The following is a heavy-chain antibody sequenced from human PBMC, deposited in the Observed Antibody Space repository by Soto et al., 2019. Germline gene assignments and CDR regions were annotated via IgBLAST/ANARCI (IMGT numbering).Heavy chain of an antibody. CDR1: GGSINSGGYS. CDR2: IYHSGST. J-gene: IGHJ5*02. D-gene: IGHD6-19*01. Sequence: PSETLSLTCAVSGGSINSGGYSRSWIRQPPGKGLEWIGYIYHSGSTYYNPSLKSRVTISVDRSKKQFSLKLSSVTPADTAVYSCARGQWLVPWFDPWGEGTLVTVSS. CDR3: ARGQWLVPWFDP. V-gene: IGHV4-30-2*01.